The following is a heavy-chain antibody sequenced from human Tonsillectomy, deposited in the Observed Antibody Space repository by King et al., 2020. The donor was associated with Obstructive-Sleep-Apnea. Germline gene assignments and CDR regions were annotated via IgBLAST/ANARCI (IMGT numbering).Heavy chain of an antibody. Sequence: VQLVESGGGLVKPGGSLRLSCAASGFTFSDYYMTWIRQAPGKGLEWVSHMSGSTYSTDYADSVRGRFTISRDDDKNSLYLQMNSRRAEDPAIYSCFARGYHYAYVGQWGQGTLVTVSS. J-gene: IGHJ4*02. D-gene: IGHD5-18*01. CDR1: GFTFSDYY. CDR3: FARGYHYAYVGQ. CDR2: MSGSTYST. V-gene: IGHV3-11*06.